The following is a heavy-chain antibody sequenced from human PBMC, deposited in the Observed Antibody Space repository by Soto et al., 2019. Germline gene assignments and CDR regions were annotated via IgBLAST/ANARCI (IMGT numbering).Heavy chain of an antibody. D-gene: IGHD6-19*01. V-gene: IGHV4-38-2*02. Sequence: SETLSLTCTVSGYSISSGSYWVWIRQPPGEGPEWIVSIYHGGTTFYNPSLKSRITISVDISNNQFSLKLTSVTAADTAVYFCARVHVMVVAGSTFDYWGQGTLVTVSS. J-gene: IGHJ4*02. CDR2: IYHGGTT. CDR3: ARVHVMVVAGSTFDY. CDR1: GYSISSGSY.